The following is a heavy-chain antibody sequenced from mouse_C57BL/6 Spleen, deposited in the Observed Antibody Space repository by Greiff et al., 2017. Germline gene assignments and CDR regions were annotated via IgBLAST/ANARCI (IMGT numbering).Heavy chain of an antibody. CDR2: IYPGSGST. Sequence: QVQLQQPGAELVKPGASVKMSCKASGYTFTSYWITWVKQRPGQGLEWIGDIYPGSGSTNYNEKFKSKATLTVDTSSSTAYMQLSSLTSEDSAVYYCARGDSYGSSYLYAMDYWGQGTSVTVSS. D-gene: IGHD1-1*01. CDR1: GYTFTSYW. J-gene: IGHJ4*01. V-gene: IGHV1-55*01. CDR3: ARGDSYGSSYLYAMDY.